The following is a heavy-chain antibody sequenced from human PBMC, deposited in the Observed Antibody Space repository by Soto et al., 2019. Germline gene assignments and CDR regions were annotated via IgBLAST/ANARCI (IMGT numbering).Heavy chain of an antibody. Sequence: QVQLVQSGAEVKKPGASVKVSCKASGYTFTSFGITWVRQAPGQGLEWMGWISVYNGKTNYAQKLQGRVTLTRDTSTHTAYMELRSPRSDDTAVYYCAKDDYGKTDGDSLEMWRQGTMVTVSS. CDR3: AKDDYGKTDGDSLEM. D-gene: IGHD4-17*01. CDR1: GYTFTSFG. J-gene: IGHJ3*02. CDR2: ISVYNGKT. V-gene: IGHV1-18*01.